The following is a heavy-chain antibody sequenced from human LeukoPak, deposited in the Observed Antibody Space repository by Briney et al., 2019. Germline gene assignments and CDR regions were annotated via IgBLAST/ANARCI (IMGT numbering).Heavy chain of an antibody. CDR1: GGSISSYY. CDR2: IYDSGTT. Sequence: NPSETLSLTCTVSGGSISSYYWSWIRQPPGKGLEWIGYIYDSGTTDYNPSLKSRVTISVDTSKHQFSLKLSSVTAADTAVYYCARHQRGYSYGPLDAFDIWGQGTMVTVSS. CDR3: ARHQRGYSYGPLDAFDI. J-gene: IGHJ3*02. D-gene: IGHD5-18*01. V-gene: IGHV4-59*08.